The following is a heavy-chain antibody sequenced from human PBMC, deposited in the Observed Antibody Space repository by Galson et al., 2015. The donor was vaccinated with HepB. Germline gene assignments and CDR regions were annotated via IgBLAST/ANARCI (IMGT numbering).Heavy chain of an antibody. D-gene: IGHD2-2*01. CDR3: ARDLSTKHAVDY. CDR2: ISYDATNK. V-gene: IGHV3-30-3*01. CDR1: GFTFSSHA. J-gene: IGHJ4*02. Sequence: SLRLSCAASGFTFSSHAMHWVRQAPGKGLEWVAFISYDATNKYYADSVKGRLIISRDNSKKTLWLQMNSLRVEDTAVYYCARDLSTKHAVDYWGQGTLVTVSS.